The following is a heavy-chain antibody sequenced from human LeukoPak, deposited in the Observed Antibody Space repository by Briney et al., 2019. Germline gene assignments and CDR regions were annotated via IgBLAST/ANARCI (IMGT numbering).Heavy chain of an antibody. CDR3: ARRTIFGVVIVDY. D-gene: IGHD3-3*01. CDR1: GGSFSGYY. Sequence: PSETLSLTCAVYGGSFSGYYWSWIRQPPGKGLEWIGEINHSGSTYYNPSLKSRVTISVDTSKNQFSLKLSSVTAADTAVYYCARRTIFGVVIVDYWGQGTLVTVSS. J-gene: IGHJ4*02. V-gene: IGHV4-34*01. CDR2: INHSGST.